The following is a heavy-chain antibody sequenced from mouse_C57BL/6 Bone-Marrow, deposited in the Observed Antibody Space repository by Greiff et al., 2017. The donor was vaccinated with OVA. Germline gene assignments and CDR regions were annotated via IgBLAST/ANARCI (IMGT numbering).Heavy chain of an antibody. CDR1: GYTFTSYW. CDR3: AREDWDWYVDV. J-gene: IGHJ1*03. V-gene: IGHV1-52*01. CDR2: IDPSDSET. D-gene: IGHD4-1*01. Sequence: QVQLQQPGAELVRPGSSVKLSCKASGYTFTSYWMHWVKQRPIQGLEWIGNIDPSDSETHYNQKFKDKATLTVDKSSSTAYMQLGSLTSEDSAVYYCAREDWDWYVDVWGTGTTVTVSS.